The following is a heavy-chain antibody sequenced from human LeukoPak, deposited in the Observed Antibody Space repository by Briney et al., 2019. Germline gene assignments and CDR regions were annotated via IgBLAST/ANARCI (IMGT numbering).Heavy chain of an antibody. CDR1: GFTVSSNY. CDR2: IYSGGST. Sequence: GGSLRLSCAASGFTVSSNYMSWVRQAPGKGLEWVSVIYSGGSTYYADSVKGRFTISRDNSKNTLYLQMNSLRAEDTAVYYCAKNEELGRITIFGVVITPDYWGQGTLVTVSS. J-gene: IGHJ4*02. D-gene: IGHD3-3*01. CDR3: AKNEELGRITIFGVVITPDY. V-gene: IGHV3-66*01.